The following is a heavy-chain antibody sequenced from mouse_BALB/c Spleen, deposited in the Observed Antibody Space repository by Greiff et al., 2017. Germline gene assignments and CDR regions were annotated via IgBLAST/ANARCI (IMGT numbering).Heavy chain of an antibody. CDR1: GFTFSSFG. CDR3: ARSPITTDWYFDV. D-gene: IGHD1-2*01. Sequence: EVKLVESGGGLAQPGGSRKLSCAASGFTFSSFGMHWVRQAPEKGLEWVAYISSGSSTIYYADTVKGRFTISRDNPKNTLFLQMTSLRSEDTAMYYCARSPITTDWYFDVWGAGTTVTVSS. J-gene: IGHJ1*01. CDR2: ISSGSSTI. V-gene: IGHV5-17*02.